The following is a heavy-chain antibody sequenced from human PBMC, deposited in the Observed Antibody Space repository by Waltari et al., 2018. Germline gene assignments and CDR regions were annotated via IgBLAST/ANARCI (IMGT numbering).Heavy chain of an antibody. Sequence: QVQLQESGPGLVKPSETLSLTCTVSGGSISSYYGSWIRQPPGKGLEWIGYIYYSGSTNYNPSLKSRVTISVDTSKNQFSLKLSSVTAADTAVYYCARGGYDFWSGYYELDYWGQGTLVTVSS. CDR2: IYYSGST. D-gene: IGHD3-3*01. CDR3: ARGGYDFWSGYYELDY. V-gene: IGHV4-59*01. CDR1: GGSISSYY. J-gene: IGHJ4*02.